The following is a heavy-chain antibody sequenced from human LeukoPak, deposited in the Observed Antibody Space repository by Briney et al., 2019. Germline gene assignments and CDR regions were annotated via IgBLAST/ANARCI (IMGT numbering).Heavy chain of an antibody. Sequence: GQTLRLSCVGSGLSCGGYEMHWVRQAQDKKLEWVAVIWYDGSKTYYADSVKGRFTISRDNSKDTLYLQMSSLRVEDTAAYYCARYLGGRNAFDIWGQGTMVTVSS. CDR3: ARYLGGRNAFDI. D-gene: IGHD3-16*01. CDR2: IWYDGSKT. V-gene: IGHV3-33*01. J-gene: IGHJ3*02. CDR1: GLSCGGYE.